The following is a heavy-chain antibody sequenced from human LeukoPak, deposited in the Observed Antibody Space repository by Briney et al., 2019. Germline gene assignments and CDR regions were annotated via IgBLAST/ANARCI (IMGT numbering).Heavy chain of an antibody. D-gene: IGHD3-10*01. V-gene: IGHV1-69*04. CDR2: IIPILGIA. Sequence: SVKVSCKASGGTFSSYAISWVRQAPGQGLEWMGRIIPILGIANYAQKFQGRVTITADKSTSTAYMGLSSLRSEDTAVYYCARVRSGYYGSGSPGGDFDYWGQGTLVTVSS. CDR1: GGTFSSYA. CDR3: ARVRSGYYGSGSPGGDFDY. J-gene: IGHJ4*02.